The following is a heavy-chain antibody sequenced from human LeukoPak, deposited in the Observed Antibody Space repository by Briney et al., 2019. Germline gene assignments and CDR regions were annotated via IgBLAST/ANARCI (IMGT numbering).Heavy chain of an antibody. D-gene: IGHD2-15*01. CDR2: INHSGRT. CDR1: GGSFSGYY. CDR3: ARPLGYCSDSRCPQSWFDP. Sequence: SDTLSLTCAVSGGSFSGYYWTWIRQPPGKGLEWIGEINHSGRTNYNPSLKSRVIMSVDTSKNQFSLKLSSVTAADTAVYYCARPLGYCSDSRCPQSWFDPWGQGTLVTVSS. V-gene: IGHV4-34*01. J-gene: IGHJ5*02.